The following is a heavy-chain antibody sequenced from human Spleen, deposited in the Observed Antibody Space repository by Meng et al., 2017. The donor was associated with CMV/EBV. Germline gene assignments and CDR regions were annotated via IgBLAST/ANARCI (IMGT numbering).Heavy chain of an antibody. V-gene: IGHV4-4*07. CDR2: IYTSGRT. D-gene: IGHD3-3*01. CDR1: GASISSYY. Sequence: SETLSLTCTVSGASISSYYWSWIRQPAGKGLEWIGRIYTSGRTNYNPSLKSRVTMSVDTSKNQFSLKLSSVTAADTAVYYCARDGVVIIPYDYGMDVWGQGTTVTVSS. J-gene: IGHJ6*02. CDR3: ARDGVVIIPYDYGMDV.